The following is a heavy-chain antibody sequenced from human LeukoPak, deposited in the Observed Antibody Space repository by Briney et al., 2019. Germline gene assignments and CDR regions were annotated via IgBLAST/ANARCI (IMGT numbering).Heavy chain of an antibody. CDR1: GYTFTGYY. V-gene: IGHV1-2*02. Sequence: ASVTVSRTGSGYTFTGYYLHWVRQAPGQGLEWMGWINPYCGGRNYAHRFQGRATMTRDTSISAAYMEPSRLGADHTAVYYCARGWGSDWYLDLWGRGTLVTVSS. J-gene: IGHJ2*01. CDR3: ARGWGSDWYLDL. CDR2: INPYCGGR. D-gene: IGHD7-27*01.